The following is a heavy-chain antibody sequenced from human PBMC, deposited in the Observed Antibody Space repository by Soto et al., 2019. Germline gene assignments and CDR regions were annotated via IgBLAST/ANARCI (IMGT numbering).Heavy chain of an antibody. CDR2: IIPIFGTA. J-gene: IGHJ6*02. Sequence: QVQLVQSGAEVKKPGSSVKLSCKASGGTFSSYAISWVRQAPGQGLEWMGGIIPIFGTANYAQKFQGRVTITADESTSTAYMELSSLRSEDTAVYYCARDGTTLTTGSYYYGMDVWGQGTTVTVSS. CDR1: GGTFSSYA. CDR3: ARDGTTLTTGSYYYGMDV. V-gene: IGHV1-69*12. D-gene: IGHD4-17*01.